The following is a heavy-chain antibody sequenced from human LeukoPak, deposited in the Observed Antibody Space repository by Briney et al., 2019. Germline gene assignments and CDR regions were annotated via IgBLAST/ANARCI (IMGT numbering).Heavy chain of an antibody. CDR3: AIIGMENFYDL. CDR2: INGNGDKT. D-gene: IGHD2/OR15-2a*01. J-gene: IGHJ5*02. Sequence: GGSLRLSCAASGFTFSGFSMHWIRQAPGRGLEYVSAINGNGDKTFYTDSVRGRFTIFRDNSKNTLFLQMGSLRGEDTALYFCAIIGMENFYDLWGQGTLVTVSS. V-gene: IGHV3-64*02. CDR1: GFTFSGFS.